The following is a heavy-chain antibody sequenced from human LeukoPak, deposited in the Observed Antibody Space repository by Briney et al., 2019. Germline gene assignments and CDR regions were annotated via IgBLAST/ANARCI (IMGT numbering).Heavy chain of an antibody. Sequence: GESLKISCKASGYIFTNYWIGWVRQMPGKGLEWMGIIYPRDSDTRYSPSFQGQVTISADKSISTAYLRWSSLKASDTAMYYCARGMYYFDYWGQGTLVTVSS. V-gene: IGHV5-51*01. CDR1: GYIFTNYW. CDR3: ARGMYYFDY. CDR2: IYPRDSDT. J-gene: IGHJ4*02. D-gene: IGHD3-16*01.